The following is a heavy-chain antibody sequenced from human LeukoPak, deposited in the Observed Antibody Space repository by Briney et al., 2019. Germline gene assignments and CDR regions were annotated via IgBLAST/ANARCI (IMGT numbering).Heavy chain of an antibody. V-gene: IGHV3-7*05. CDR1: RFTFSSYW. CDR2: VKQDGSEK. D-gene: IGHD5-12*01. CDR3: ARMQVGWLRFAFEI. J-gene: IGHJ3*02. Sequence: GGSLRLSCEASRFTFSSYWMSWVRQAPGKGLEWVANVKQDGSEKYYVDSVKGRFTISRDNAKNSLYLQMNSLRAEDTAVYYCARMQVGWLRFAFEIWGQGTVVTVSS.